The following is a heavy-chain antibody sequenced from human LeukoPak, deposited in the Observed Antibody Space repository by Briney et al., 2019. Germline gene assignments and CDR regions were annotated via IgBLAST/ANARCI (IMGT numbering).Heavy chain of an antibody. CDR1: GFTFSDYY. J-gene: IGHJ4*02. Sequence: GGSLRLSCAASGFTFSDYYMNWIRQAPGKGLEWVSYISSSSSYTNYADSVKGRFTISRDNAKNSLYLQMNSLRAEDTAVYYCARGLVPGFLDYWGQGTPVTVSS. V-gene: IGHV3-11*06. D-gene: IGHD4-11*01. CDR2: ISSSSSYT. CDR3: ARGLVPGFLDY.